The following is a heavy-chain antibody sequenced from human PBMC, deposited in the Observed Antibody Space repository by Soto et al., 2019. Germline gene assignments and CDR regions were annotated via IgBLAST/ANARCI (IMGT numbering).Heavy chain of an antibody. D-gene: IGHD5-12*01. J-gene: IGHJ5*02. CDR2: IYYSGST. Sequence: SETLSLTCTVSGGSISSGGYYWSWIRQHPGKGLEWIGYIYYSGSTYYNPSLKSRVTISVDTSKNQFSLKLSSVTAADTAVYYCARAHALRSWFDPWGQGTLVTVSS. CDR3: ARAHALRSWFDP. V-gene: IGHV4-31*03. CDR1: GGSISSGGYY.